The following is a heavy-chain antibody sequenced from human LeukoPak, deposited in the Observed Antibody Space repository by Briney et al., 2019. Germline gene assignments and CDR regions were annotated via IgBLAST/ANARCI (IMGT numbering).Heavy chain of an antibody. Sequence: SETLSLTCTVSGGSISSSSYYWGWIRQPPGKGLEWIGEINHSGSTNYNPSLKSRVTISVDTSKNQFSLKLSSVTAADTAVYYCARAPRWGSYYFDYWGQGTLVTVSS. CDR3: ARAPRWGSYYFDY. V-gene: IGHV4-39*07. J-gene: IGHJ4*02. CDR2: INHSGST. D-gene: IGHD2-21*01. CDR1: GGSISSSSYY.